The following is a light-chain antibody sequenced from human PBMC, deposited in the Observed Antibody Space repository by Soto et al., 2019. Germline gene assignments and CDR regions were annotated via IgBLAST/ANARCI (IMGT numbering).Light chain of an antibody. J-gene: IGKJ1*01. Sequence: DIQLTQSPPSLSASVGDTITITCRASQSVSTYLNWYQQRPGKAPSLLIYSAISLQSGVPSRFSGSGSGTDFTLTITNLQPEDFAVYYCQHTFRSPRRFGQGTKVDIK. CDR3: QHTFRSPRR. CDR2: SAI. V-gene: IGKV1-39*01. CDR1: QSVSTY.